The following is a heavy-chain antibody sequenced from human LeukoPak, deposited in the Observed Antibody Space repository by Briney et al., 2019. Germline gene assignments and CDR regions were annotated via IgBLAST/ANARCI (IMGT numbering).Heavy chain of an antibody. D-gene: IGHD3-10*01. CDR2: INVYNGDT. J-gene: IGHJ3*02. Sequence: ASVKVSCKASGYSFTRHGISWVRQAPGHGLEWMGSINVYNGDTYYAQKLQGRVAMTTDRSTSTAYMELRSLRSDDTAVYYCARSLGSETYYGVFRDSHAFDMWGQGTMVTVSS. CDR1: GYSFTRHG. V-gene: IGHV1-18*01. CDR3: ARSLGSETYYGVFRDSHAFDM.